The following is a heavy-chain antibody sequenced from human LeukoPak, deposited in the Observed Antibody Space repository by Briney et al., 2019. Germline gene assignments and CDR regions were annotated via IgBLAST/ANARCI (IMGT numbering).Heavy chain of an antibody. J-gene: IGHJ3*02. Sequence: PGGSLRLSCAASGFTFSSYAMSWVRQAPGKGLEWVSAISGSGGSTYYADSVKGRLTISRDNSKNTLYLQKNSLRAEDTAVYYCAKDLSLLWFGEIESGAFDIWGQGTMVTVSS. D-gene: IGHD3-10*01. CDR1: GFTFSSYA. CDR3: AKDLSLLWFGEIESGAFDI. CDR2: ISGSGGST. V-gene: IGHV3-23*01.